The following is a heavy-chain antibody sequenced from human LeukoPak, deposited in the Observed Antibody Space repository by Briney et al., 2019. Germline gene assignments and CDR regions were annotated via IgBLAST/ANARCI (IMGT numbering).Heavy chain of an antibody. Sequence: PSETLSLTCAVSGGSISSGGYSWSWIREPPGKGLEWIGYIYHSGSTYYNPSLKSRVTISVDRSKNQFSLKLSSVTAADTAVYYCARGNYGGNSYRFDPWGQGTLVTVSS. CDR2: IYHSGST. D-gene: IGHD4-23*01. J-gene: IGHJ5*02. CDR1: GGSISSGGYS. V-gene: IGHV4-30-2*01. CDR3: ARGNYGGNSYRFDP.